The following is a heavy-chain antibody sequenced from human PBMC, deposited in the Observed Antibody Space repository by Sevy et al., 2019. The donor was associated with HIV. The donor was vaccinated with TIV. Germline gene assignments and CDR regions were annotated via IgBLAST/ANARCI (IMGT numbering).Heavy chain of an antibody. D-gene: IGHD2-2*01. CDR3: ARDCNSASCLWGLDV. Sequence: GGSLRLSCAASGFTFSNYWMTWVRQAPGKGLEWVANIKRDGSEKYYVASVKGRFIISRDNAKNSLYMQMNSLRAEDTAVYYCARDCNSASCLWGLDVWGQGTTVTVSS. J-gene: IGHJ6*02. CDR2: IKRDGSEK. CDR1: GFTFSNYW. V-gene: IGHV3-7*03.